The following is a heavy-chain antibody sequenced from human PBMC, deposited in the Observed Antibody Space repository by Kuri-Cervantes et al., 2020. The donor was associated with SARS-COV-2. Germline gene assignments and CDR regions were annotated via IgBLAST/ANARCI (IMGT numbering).Heavy chain of an antibody. CDR3: ARSXPFRRLVVIXQGGAFDI. Sequence: ASVKVTFXASGXXXXVYYMPXVRQAPGQGLGWMXXINPKSGGPNYAQKFQGWVTMTRDTSISTVYIXXSRLRSDDTAVYYCARSXPFRRLVVIXQGGAFDIWGQGTMVTVSS. V-gene: IGHV1-2*04. CDR1: GXXXXVYY. CDR2: INPKSGGP. J-gene: IGHJ3*02. D-gene: IGHD3-22*01.